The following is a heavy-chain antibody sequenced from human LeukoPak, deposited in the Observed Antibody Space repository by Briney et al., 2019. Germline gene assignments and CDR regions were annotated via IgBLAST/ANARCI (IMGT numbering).Heavy chain of an antibody. D-gene: IGHD3-16*02. CDR1: GFTFSSYG. CDR2: ISYDGSNK. CDR3: AKDLRDYVWGSYRTGMETDY. J-gene: IGHJ4*02. Sequence: PGGSLRLSCAASGFTFSSYGMHWVRQAPGKGLEWVAVISYDGSNKYYADSVKGRFTTSRDNSKNTLYLQMNSLRAEDTAVYYCAKDLRDYVWGSYRTGMETDYWGQGTLVTVSS. V-gene: IGHV3-30*18.